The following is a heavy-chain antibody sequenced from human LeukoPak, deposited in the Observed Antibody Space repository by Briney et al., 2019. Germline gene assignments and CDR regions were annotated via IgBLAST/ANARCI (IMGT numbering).Heavy chain of an antibody. Sequence: GGSLRLSCAASGFTFSSYAMHWVRQAPGKGLEWVASISNTSTYIYYADSVKGRFTISRDNAKNSLNLQMNSLRAEDTAVYYCASLFPWFDPWGQGTLVTASS. J-gene: IGHJ5*02. V-gene: IGHV3-21*01. CDR1: GFTFSSYA. CDR2: ISNTSTYI. CDR3: ASLFPWFDP.